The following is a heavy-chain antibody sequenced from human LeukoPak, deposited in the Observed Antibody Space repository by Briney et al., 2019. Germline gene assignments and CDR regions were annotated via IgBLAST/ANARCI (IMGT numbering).Heavy chain of an antibody. D-gene: IGHD6-13*01. CDR3: AGSSVERQQLARFDY. CDR1: GYTFISYY. V-gene: IGHV1-46*01. Sequence: ASVKVSCKASGYTFISYYMHWVRQAPRQGLEWMGIINLSGGGTSHAQKFQGRVTMSRDTSTSTVYMELSSLGSEDTAVYYCAGSSVERQQLARFDYWGQGTLVTVSS. CDR2: INLSGGGT. J-gene: IGHJ4*02.